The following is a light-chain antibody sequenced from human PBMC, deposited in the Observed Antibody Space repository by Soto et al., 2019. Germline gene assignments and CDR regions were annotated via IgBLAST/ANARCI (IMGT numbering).Light chain of an antibody. Sequence: DIVMTQSPLSLPVTPGEPASISCRSIQSLLHSNGYNYLDWYLQKPGQSPQLLIYLGSNRASGVPDRFSGSGSGTDFTLKISRVEAEDVGVYYCMQALQTWTFGQGTKVDI. CDR2: LGS. J-gene: IGKJ1*01. CDR3: MQALQTWT. CDR1: QSLLHSNGYNY. V-gene: IGKV2-28*01.